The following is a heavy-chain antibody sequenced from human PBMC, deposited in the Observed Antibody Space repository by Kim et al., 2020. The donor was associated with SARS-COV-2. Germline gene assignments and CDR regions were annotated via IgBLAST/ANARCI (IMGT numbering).Heavy chain of an antibody. CDR1: GYSISRGYS. CDR2: FFHGGNT. Sequence: SETLSLTCSVSGYSISRGYSWGWIRQPPGKGLEWIGSFFHGGNTDYNPSLKNRVTVSVDTSKNQFSLRLTSVTATDTALYFCAGDYGATPNYFDFWGQGILVTVSS. V-gene: IGHV4-38-2*02. J-gene: IGHJ4*02. D-gene: IGHD4-17*01. CDR3: AGDYGATPNYFDF.